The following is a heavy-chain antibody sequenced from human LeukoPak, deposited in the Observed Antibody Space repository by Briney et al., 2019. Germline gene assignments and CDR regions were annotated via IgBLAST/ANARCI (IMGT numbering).Heavy chain of an antibody. D-gene: IGHD6-13*01. V-gene: IGHV4-61*02. CDR1: GGSISSGSYY. CDR3: ARGIGEAAAGRRTFDY. J-gene: IGHJ4*02. CDR2: IYTSGST. Sequence: PSETLSLTCTVSGGSISSGSYYWSWTRQPPGKGLEWIGRIYTSGSTNYNPSLKSRVTISVDTSKNQFSLKLSSVTAADTAVYYCARGIGEAAAGRRTFDYWGQGTLVTVSS.